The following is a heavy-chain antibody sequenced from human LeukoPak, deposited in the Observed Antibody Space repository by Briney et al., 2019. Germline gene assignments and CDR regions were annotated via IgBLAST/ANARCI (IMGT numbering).Heavy chain of an antibody. CDR2: INPNSGGA. CDR3: ARSSPPAYYHFYYYMDV. CDR1: GYTFTGYY. J-gene: IGHJ6*03. V-gene: IGHV1-2*02. D-gene: IGHD6-13*01. Sequence: ASVKVSCKASGYTFTGYYMHWVRQAPGQGLEWMGWINPNSGGAKYAQNFQGRVIMTTDTSISTAYMELSSLRSDDTAVYYCARSSPPAYYHFYYYMDVWGKGSTVTVSS.